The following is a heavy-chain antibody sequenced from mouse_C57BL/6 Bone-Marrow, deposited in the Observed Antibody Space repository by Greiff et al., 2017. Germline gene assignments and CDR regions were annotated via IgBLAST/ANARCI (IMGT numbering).Heavy chain of an antibody. CDR2: IRNKANGYTT. J-gene: IGHJ4*01. Sequence: EVKLVESGGGLVQPGGSLSLSCAASGFTFTDYYMSWVRQPPGKALEWLGFIRNKANGYTTEYSASVKGLFTISRANSQSSLYLQMNALRAEDTSTYYCARYSGNYYAMDYWGQGTSVTVSS. CDR3: ARYSGNYYAMDY. CDR1: GFTFTDYY. V-gene: IGHV7-3*01.